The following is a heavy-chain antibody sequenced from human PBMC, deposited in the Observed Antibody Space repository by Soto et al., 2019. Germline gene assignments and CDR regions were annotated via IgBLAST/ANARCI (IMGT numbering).Heavy chain of an antibody. J-gene: IGHJ3*02. CDR3: AAVSFGGAPDDFDI. D-gene: IGHD3-16*01. V-gene: IGHV1-58*02. CDR2: IVVGSGNT. Sequence: SVKVSCKASGFTFTSSAMQWVRQARGQRLEWIGWIVVGSGNTNYAQKFQERVTITRDMSTSTAYMELSSLRSEDTAVYYCAAVSFGGAPDDFDIWGQGTMVTVSS. CDR1: GFTFTSSA.